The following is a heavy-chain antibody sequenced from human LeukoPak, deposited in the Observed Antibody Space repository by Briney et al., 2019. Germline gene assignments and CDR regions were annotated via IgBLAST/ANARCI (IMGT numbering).Heavy chain of an antibody. CDR2: I. V-gene: IGHV3-20*04. Sequence: GGSLRLSCEDSGFTFDDYGMSWVRQAPGKGLEWVSGIYADSVKGRFTISRDNAKNSLYLQMNSLRAEDTAVYYCARGSSTHGEYYFDYWGQGTLVTVSS. CDR3: ARGSSTHGEYYFDY. D-gene: IGHD2-2*01. J-gene: IGHJ4*02. CDR1: GFTFDDYG.